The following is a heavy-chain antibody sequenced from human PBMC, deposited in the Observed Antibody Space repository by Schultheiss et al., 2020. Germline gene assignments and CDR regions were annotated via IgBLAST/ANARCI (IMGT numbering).Heavy chain of an antibody. CDR3: ARVGLDY. CDR2: ISSSSSYI. V-gene: IGHV3-21*01. Sequence: GESLKISCAASGFTVSSNYMSWVRQAPGKGLEWVSSISSSSSYIYYADSVKGRFTISRDNAKNSLYLQMNSLRDEDTAVYYCARVGLDYWGQGTLVTVSS. J-gene: IGHJ4*02. CDR1: GFTVSSNY.